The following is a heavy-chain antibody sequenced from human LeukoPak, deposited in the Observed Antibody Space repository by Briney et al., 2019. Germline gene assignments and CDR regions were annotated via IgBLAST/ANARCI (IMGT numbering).Heavy chain of an antibody. J-gene: IGHJ4*02. V-gene: IGHV3-30*18. CDR2: ISYDGSNK. CDR1: GFTFSSYG. CDR3: AKGGGYSGYDYYFDY. Sequence: GGSLRLSCAASGFTFSSYGMHWVRQAPGKGLEWVAVISYDGSNKYYADSVKGRFTISRDNSKNTLHLQMNSLRAEDTAVYYCAKGGGYSGYDYYFDYWGQGTLVTVSS. D-gene: IGHD5-12*01.